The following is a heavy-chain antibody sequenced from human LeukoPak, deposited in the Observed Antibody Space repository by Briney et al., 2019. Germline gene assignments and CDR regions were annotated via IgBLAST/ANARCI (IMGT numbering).Heavy chain of an antibody. Sequence: GGSLRLSCAASRFTFSSYGMHWVRQAPGKGLEWVAVISYDGSNKYYADSVKGRFTISRDNSKNTLYLQMNSLRAEDTAVYYCAKDQLDVADYWGQGTLVTVSS. V-gene: IGHV3-30*18. D-gene: IGHD1-1*01. J-gene: IGHJ4*02. CDR1: RFTFSSYG. CDR3: AKDQLDVADY. CDR2: ISYDGSNK.